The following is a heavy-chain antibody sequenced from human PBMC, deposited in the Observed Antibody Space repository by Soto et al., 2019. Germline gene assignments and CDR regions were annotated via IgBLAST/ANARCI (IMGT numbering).Heavy chain of an antibody. CDR3: ARGFTYSGSY. D-gene: IGHD1-26*01. Sequence: ESGGGVVQPGRSLRLSCAASGFTFSSYAMHWVRQAPGKGLEWVAVISYDGSNKYYADSVKGRFTISRDNSKNTLYLQMNSLRAEDTAVYYCARGFTYSGSYWGQGTLVTVSS. CDR1: GFTFSSYA. V-gene: IGHV3-30-3*01. CDR2: ISYDGSNK. J-gene: IGHJ4*02.